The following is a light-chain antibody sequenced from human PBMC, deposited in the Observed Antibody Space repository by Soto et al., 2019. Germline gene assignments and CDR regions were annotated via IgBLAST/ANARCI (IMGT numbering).Light chain of an antibody. CDR1: QSVSSNY. Sequence: DIVLTQSQGTLSLSLGERATLSCRASQSVSSNYLAWYQQIPGQAPSLLIYATSSRVTGIPDRFSGSGSGTDFTLTISRLEPEDFAMYYCQQYGNSPRYSFCQETKLEIK. CDR3: QQYGNSPRYS. V-gene: IGKV3-20*01. CDR2: ATS. J-gene: IGKJ2*03.